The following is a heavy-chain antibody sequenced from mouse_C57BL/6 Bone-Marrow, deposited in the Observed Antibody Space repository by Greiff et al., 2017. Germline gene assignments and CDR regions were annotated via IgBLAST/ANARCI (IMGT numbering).Heavy chain of an antibody. J-gene: IGHJ1*03. Sequence: QVHVKQSGAELVRPGTSVKMSCKASGYTFTNYWIGWAKQRPGHGLEWIGDIYPGGGYTNYNEKFKGKATLTGDKSSNTAYMQFSSLTSEDSAIYYCAVYYSNYWYFDVWGTGTTVTVSA. V-gene: IGHV1-63*01. CDR3: AVYYSNYWYFDV. D-gene: IGHD2-5*01. CDR2: IYPGGGYT. CDR1: GYTFTNYW.